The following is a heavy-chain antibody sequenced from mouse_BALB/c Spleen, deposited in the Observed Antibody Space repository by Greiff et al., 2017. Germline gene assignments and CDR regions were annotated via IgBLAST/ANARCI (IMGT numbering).Heavy chain of an antibody. J-gene: IGHJ1*01. Sequence: QVQLQQSGAELMKPGASVKISCKATGYTFSSYWIEWVKQRPGHGLEWIGEILPGSGSTNYNEKFKGKATFTADTSSNTAYMQLSSLTSEDSAVYYCARGGDDYDGYFDVWGAGTTVTVSS. D-gene: IGHD2-4*01. CDR1: GYTFSSYW. CDR2: ILPGSGST. V-gene: IGHV1-9*01. CDR3: ARGGDDYDGYFDV.